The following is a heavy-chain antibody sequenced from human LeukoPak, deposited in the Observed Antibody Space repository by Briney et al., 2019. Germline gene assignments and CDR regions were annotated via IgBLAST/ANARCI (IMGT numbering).Heavy chain of an antibody. CDR3: ARYYDSTGYYYIRAFDV. CDR1: GGSMNSGDYY. J-gene: IGHJ3*01. Sequence: PSETLSLTCTVSGGSMNSGDYYWSWIRQHPGKGLEWIGYIHHSRGTFYNPSLNSRVSISADTSKNQFSLNLSSATAADTAVYYCARYYDSTGYYYIRAFDVWGQGTMVTVSS. V-gene: IGHV4-31*03. D-gene: IGHD3-22*01. CDR2: IHHSRGT.